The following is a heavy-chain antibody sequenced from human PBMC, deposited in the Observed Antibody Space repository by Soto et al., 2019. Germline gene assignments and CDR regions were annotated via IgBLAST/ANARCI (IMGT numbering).Heavy chain of an antibody. Sequence: ASVKVSCKASGYTFTSYAMHWVRQAPGQRLEWMGWINAGNGNTKYSQKFQGRVTITRDTSASTAYMELSSLRSEDTAVYYCASSPTGCSGGSCYFHYYYGMDIWGQGTTFTSP. CDR2: INAGNGNT. J-gene: IGHJ6*02. CDR3: ASSPTGCSGGSCYFHYYYGMDI. CDR1: GYTFTSYA. V-gene: IGHV1-3*01. D-gene: IGHD2-15*01.